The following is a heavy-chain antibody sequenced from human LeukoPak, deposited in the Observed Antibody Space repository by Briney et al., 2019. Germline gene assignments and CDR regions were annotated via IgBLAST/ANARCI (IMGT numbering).Heavy chain of an antibody. Sequence: PGGSLRLSCAASGFTFSDYYMSWIRQAPGKGLQWVSYISTSGSTIHYADSVKGRFTISRDNAKNTLYLQMNSLRAEDTAVYYCAREGYSYGYINWFDPWGQGTLVTVSS. V-gene: IGHV3-11*04. J-gene: IGHJ5*02. D-gene: IGHD5-18*01. CDR1: GFTFSDYY. CDR3: AREGYSYGYINWFDP. CDR2: ISTSGSTI.